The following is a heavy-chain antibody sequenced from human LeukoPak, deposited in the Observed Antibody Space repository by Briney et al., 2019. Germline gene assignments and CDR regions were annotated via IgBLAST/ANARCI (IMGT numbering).Heavy chain of an antibody. CDR3: AKMQGYFDY. J-gene: IGHJ4*02. V-gene: IGHV3-23*01. Sequence: GGSLRPSCEASGLTFSNYGMSWVRQAPGKGLQWVSAITGDGTTTFYADSVKGRFTISRDNSKNMLYLQMSSLRAEDTAIYYCAKMQGYFDYWGQGTLVPVSS. CDR1: GLTFSNYG. CDR2: ITGDGTTT.